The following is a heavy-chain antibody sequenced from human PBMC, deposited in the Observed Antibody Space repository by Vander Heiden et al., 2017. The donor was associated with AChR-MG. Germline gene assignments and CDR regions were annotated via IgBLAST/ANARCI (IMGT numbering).Heavy chain of an antibody. CDR2: LKPNSGRT. Sequence: VQLVQSGAEVKKPGASVKVSCKASGYSFSTYEINWVRQATGQGLEWMGWLKPNSGRTAYAQKFQGRVTMTRDTSINTVYIDLSGLRYEDAAVDDCARERGLISSVPEYWGQGTLVTVSS. V-gene: IGHV1-8*02. J-gene: IGHJ4*02. CDR1: GYSFSTYE. D-gene: IGHD3-10*01. CDR3: ARERGLISSVPEY.